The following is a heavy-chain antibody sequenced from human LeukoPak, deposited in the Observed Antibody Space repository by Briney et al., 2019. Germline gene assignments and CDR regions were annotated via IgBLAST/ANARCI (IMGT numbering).Heavy chain of an antibody. Sequence: PGGSLRLSCAASGFTFSSYWMSWVRQAPGKGLEWVANIKQDGSEKYYVDSVKGRFTISRDNAKNSLYLRMNSLRAEDTAVYYCARAGEAARPFGLPLVAYYFDYWGQGTLVTVSS. J-gene: IGHJ4*02. D-gene: IGHD6-6*01. V-gene: IGHV3-7*01. CDR3: ARAGEAARPFGLPLVAYYFDY. CDR1: GFTFSSYW. CDR2: IKQDGSEK.